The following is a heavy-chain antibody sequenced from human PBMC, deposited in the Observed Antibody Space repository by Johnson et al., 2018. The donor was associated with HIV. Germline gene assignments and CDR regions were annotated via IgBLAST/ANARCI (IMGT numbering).Heavy chain of an antibody. CDR2: ISSSGSTI. J-gene: IGHJ3*02. Sequence: QVQLVESGGGLVKPGGSLRLSCAASGFTFSDSYMSWIRQAPGKGLEWVSYISSSGSTIYYADSVKGRFTISRDNAKNSLYLQMNSLRAEDTAVYYCAKIAAAGTYDAFDIWGQGTMVTVSS. CDR3: AKIAAAGTYDAFDI. D-gene: IGHD6-13*01. CDR1: GFTFSDSY. V-gene: IGHV3-11*04.